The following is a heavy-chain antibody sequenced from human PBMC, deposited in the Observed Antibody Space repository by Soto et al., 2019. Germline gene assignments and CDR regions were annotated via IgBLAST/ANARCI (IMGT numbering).Heavy chain of an antibody. V-gene: IGHV3-30*18. CDR1: GFTFSDYA. CDR3: AKGGGQWLVTSDFNY. D-gene: IGHD6-19*01. Sequence: VQLVESGGGVVQPGRSLRLFCAASGFTFSDYAMHWVRQAPGKGLEWVAVVSHDGRNTHYADSVKGRFTISRDSSKNTVSLEMTSLRAEDTAVYYCAKGGGQWLVTSDFNYWGQGALVTVSS. J-gene: IGHJ4*02. CDR2: VSHDGRNT.